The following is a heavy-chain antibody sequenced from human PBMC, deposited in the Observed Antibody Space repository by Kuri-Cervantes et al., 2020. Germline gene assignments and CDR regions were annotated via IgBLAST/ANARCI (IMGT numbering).Heavy chain of an antibody. Sequence: GESLKISCAASGFTFSSYGMHWVRQAPGKGLEWVAFIRYDGSNKYYADSVKGRFTISRDNSKNTLYLQMNSLRTEDTAMYYCAKDRPDAFDIWGQGAMVTVSS. CDR3: AKDRPDAFDI. J-gene: IGHJ3*02. V-gene: IGHV3-30*02. CDR1: GFTFSSYG. CDR2: IRYDGSNK.